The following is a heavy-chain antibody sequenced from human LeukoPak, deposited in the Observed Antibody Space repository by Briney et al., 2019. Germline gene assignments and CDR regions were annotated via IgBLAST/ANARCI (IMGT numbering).Heavy chain of an antibody. J-gene: IGHJ4*02. Sequence: SVKVSCTASGGTFSSYAISWVRQAPGQGLEWMGGIIPIFGTANYAQKFQGRVTITADESTSTAYMELSSLRSEDTAVYYCARAREYSRGFDYWGQGTLVTVSS. V-gene: IGHV1-69*13. CDR2: IIPIFGTA. CDR1: GGTFSSYA. CDR3: ARAREYSRGFDY. D-gene: IGHD6-19*01.